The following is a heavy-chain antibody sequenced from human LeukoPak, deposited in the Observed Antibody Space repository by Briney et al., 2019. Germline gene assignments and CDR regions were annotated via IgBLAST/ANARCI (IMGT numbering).Heavy chain of an antibody. D-gene: IGHD4-23*01. V-gene: IGHV1-2*02. CDR1: GYSFTSYW. Sequence: GESLRISCKGSGYSFTSYWISWVRQAPGQGLEWMGWINPNSGGTNYAQKFQGRVTMTRDASISTAYMELSWLRSDDTALYYCATDYAGNSVPDYWGQGTLVTVSS. CDR2: INPNSGGT. CDR3: ATDYAGNSVPDY. J-gene: IGHJ4*02.